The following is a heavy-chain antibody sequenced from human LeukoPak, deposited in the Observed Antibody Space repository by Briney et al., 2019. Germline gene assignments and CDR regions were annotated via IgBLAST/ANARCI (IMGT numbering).Heavy chain of an antibody. D-gene: IGHD6-19*01. CDR1: GYTFTGYY. CDR3: ARVETQWLVGGYYYYYYMDV. J-gene: IGHJ6*03. Sequence: ASVKVSCKASGYTFTGYYMHWVRQAPGQGLEWMGWINPNSGGTNYAQKLQGRVTMTTDTSTSTAYMELRSLRSDDTAVYYCARVETQWLVGGYYYYYYMDVWGKGTTVTVSS. V-gene: IGHV1-2*02. CDR2: INPNSGGT.